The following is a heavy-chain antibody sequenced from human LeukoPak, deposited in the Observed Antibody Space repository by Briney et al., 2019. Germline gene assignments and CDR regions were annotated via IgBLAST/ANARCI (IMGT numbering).Heavy chain of an antibody. D-gene: IGHD2-2*02. CDR2: ISGGGGST. V-gene: IGHV3-23*01. CDR3: AKAGYCSSTSCYINWFDP. CDR1: GFTFSSYA. Sequence: GGSLRLSCAASGFTFSSYAMSWVRQAPGKGLEWVSAISGGGGSTYYADSVKGRFTISRNNSKNTLYLQMNSLRAEDTAVYYCAKAGYCSSTSCYINWFDPWGQGTLVAVSS. J-gene: IGHJ5*02.